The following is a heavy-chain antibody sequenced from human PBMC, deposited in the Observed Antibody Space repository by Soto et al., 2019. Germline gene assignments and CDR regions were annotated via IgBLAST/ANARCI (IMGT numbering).Heavy chain of an antibody. CDR3: ARESPIKGATSPHAFDI. CDR2: IYYSGST. CDR1: GGSISSGDYY. Sequence: SETLSLTCTVSGGSISSGDYYWSWIRQPPGKGLEWIGYIYYSGSTYYNPSLKSRVTISVDTSKNQFSLKLSSVTAADTAVYYCARESPIKGATSPHAFDIWGQGTMVTVSS. J-gene: IGHJ3*02. D-gene: IGHD1-26*01. V-gene: IGHV4-30-4*01.